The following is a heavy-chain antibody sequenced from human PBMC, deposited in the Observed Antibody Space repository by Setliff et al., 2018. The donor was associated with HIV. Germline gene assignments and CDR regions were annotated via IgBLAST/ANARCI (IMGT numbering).Heavy chain of an antibody. J-gene: IGHJ4*02. CDR2: INHSGST. CDR1: GGSFSGFY. Sequence: SETLSLTCAVYGGSFSGFYWNWIRQPPGKGLDWIGEINHSGSTTYNPSLKSRVTISLDTSKNQISLKLSSVTAADTAVYYCARGVVNWGQGTLVTVSS. V-gene: IGHV4-34*01. CDR3: ARGVVN. D-gene: IGHD2-21*01.